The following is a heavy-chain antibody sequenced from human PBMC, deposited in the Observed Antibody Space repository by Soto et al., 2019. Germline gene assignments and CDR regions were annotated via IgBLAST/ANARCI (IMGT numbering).Heavy chain of an antibody. D-gene: IGHD6-19*01. J-gene: IGHJ4*02. Sequence: SETLSLTCAVYGGSFSGYYWSWIRQPPGKGLEWIGEINHSGSTNYNPSLRSRVTISVDTSKNQFSLKLSSVTAADTAVYYCARTLLRYRSGWYGGLDYWGQGTLVTVSS. CDR1: GGSFSGYY. CDR3: ARTLLRYRSGWYGGLDY. V-gene: IGHV4-34*01. CDR2: INHSGST.